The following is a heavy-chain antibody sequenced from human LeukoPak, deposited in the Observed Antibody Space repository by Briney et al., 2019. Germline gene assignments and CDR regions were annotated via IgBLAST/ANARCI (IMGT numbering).Heavy chain of an antibody. D-gene: IGHD3-22*01. V-gene: IGHV1-69*06. CDR1: GGTFSSYA. CDR2: IIPMFNTT. Sequence: SVKVSCKASGGTFSSYAISWVRQAPGQGLEWMGGIIPMFNTTKYAQKFQDRVTITADKSTSTAYMELSSLRSEDTAVYYCARDRLYYYDSSGYFDYWGQGTLVTVSS. CDR3: ARDRLYYYDSSGYFDY. J-gene: IGHJ4*02.